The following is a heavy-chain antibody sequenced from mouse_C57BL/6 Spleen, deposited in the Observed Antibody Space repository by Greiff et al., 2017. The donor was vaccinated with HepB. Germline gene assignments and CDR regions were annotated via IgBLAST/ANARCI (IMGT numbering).Heavy chain of an antibody. D-gene: IGHD2-2*01. Sequence: EVQLQQSGPELVKPGASVKISCKASGYSFTGYYMNWVKQSPEKSLEWIGEINPSTGGTTYNQKFKAKATLTVDKSSSTAYMQLKSLTSEDSAVYYCARSGYEGAWFAYWGQGTLVTVSA. J-gene: IGHJ3*01. CDR2: INPSTGGT. CDR3: ARSGYEGAWFAY. V-gene: IGHV1-42*01. CDR1: GYSFTGYY.